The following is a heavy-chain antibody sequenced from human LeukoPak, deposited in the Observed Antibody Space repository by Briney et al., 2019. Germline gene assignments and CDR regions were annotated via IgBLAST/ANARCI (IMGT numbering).Heavy chain of an antibody. CDR3: ARGTAAAGTLDY. D-gene: IGHD6-13*01. CDR2: IYYSGSS. J-gene: IGHJ4*02. Sequence: PSETLSLTCTVSGGSISSGDYYWSRIRQPPGKGLEWIGYIYYSGSSYYNPSLKSRVTISVDTSKNQFSLKLSSVTAADTAVYYCARGTAAAGTLDYWGQGTLVTVSS. CDR1: GGSISSGDYY. V-gene: IGHV4-30-4*01.